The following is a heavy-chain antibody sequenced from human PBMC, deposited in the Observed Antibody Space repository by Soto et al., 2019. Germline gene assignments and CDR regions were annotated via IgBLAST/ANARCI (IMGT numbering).Heavy chain of an antibody. CDR2: IKSKTDGGTT. CDR3: TTPKIPTRDHYFDY. D-gene: IGHD2-21*02. J-gene: IGHJ4*02. CDR1: GFTFSNAW. V-gene: IGHV3-15*01. Sequence: GGSLRLSCAASGFTFSNAWMSWVRQAPGKGLEWVGRIKSKTDGGTTDYAAPVKGRFTISRDDSKNTLYLQMNSLKTEDTAVYYCTTPKIPTRDHYFDYWGQGTLVTVSS.